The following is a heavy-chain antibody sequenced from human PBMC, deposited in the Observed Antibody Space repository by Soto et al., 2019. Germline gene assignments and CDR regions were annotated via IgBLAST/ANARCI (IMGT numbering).Heavy chain of an antibody. CDR3: ARSGSGSYVSVNPFDY. CDR2: ISSSGSTI. V-gene: IGHV3-11*01. J-gene: IGHJ4*02. CDR1: GFTFSDYY. Sequence: QVQLVESGGGLVKPGGSLRLSCAASGFTFSDYYMSWIRQAPGKGLEWVSYISSSGSTIYYADSVKGRFTISRDNAKKSLDLQMNSLRAADTAVYYCARSGSGSYVSVNPFDYWGQGTLVTVSS. D-gene: IGHD3-10*01.